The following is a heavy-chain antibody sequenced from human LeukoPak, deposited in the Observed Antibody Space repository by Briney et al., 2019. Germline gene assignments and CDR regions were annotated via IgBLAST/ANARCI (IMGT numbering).Heavy chain of an antibody. J-gene: IGHJ5*02. CDR3: ARDRTAVVVTAIYWFDP. V-gene: IGHV1-46*01. CDR1: GYTFTSYY. CDR2: INPSGGST. D-gene: IGHD2-21*02. Sequence: ASVKVSCKASGYTFTSYYMHWVRQAPGQGLEWMGIINPSGGSTSYAQKFQGRVTMTRDTSTSTVYMELSSLRSEDTAVYYCARDRTAVVVTAIYWFDPWGQGTLVTVSS.